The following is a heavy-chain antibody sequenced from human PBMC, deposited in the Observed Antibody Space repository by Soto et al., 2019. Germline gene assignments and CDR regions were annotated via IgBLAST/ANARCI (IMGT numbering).Heavy chain of an antibody. V-gene: IGHV3-21*01. D-gene: IGHD2-15*01. J-gene: IGHJ6*02. CDR2: ISSSSSYI. CDR3: ASDCSGGSCYSELYYYYYGMDV. Sequence: PGGSLRLSCAASGFTFSSYSMNWVRQAPGKGLEWVSSISSSSSYIYYADSVKGRFTISRDNAKNSLYLQMNSLRAEDTAVYYCASDCSGGSCYSELYYYYYGMDVWGQGTTVTV. CDR1: GFTFSSYS.